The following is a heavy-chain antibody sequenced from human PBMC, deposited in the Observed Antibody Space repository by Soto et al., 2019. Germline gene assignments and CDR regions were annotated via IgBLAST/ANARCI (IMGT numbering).Heavy chain of an antibody. V-gene: IGHV5-51*01. J-gene: IGHJ6*02. CDR1: GYIFTSYR. Sequence: PGESLKISCKGSGYIFTSYRIGWVRQTPGKGLEWMGIIYPGDSDTRYSPSFQGQVTISADKSISTAYLQWSSLKASDTAMYYCERSGRGIGGYYYGMDVWGQGNTVTVSS. CDR3: ERSGRGIGGYYYGMDV. CDR2: IYPGDSDT. D-gene: IGHD3-16*01.